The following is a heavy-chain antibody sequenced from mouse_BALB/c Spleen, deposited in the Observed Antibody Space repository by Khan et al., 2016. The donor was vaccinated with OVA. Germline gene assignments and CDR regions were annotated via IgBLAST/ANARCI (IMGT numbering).Heavy chain of an antibody. CDR3: ARSGYGNPFAY. V-gene: IGHV1S81*02. Sequence: QVQLQQPGAELVKPGASVKISCKASGYTFTRFYMYWVKQRPGQGLEWIGGINPSNGDTHFYEKFKSKATLTVDKSSTTAYMQFSSLTSEDSAVYYCARSGYGNPFAYWGQGTLVTVSA. D-gene: IGHD2-1*01. CDR1: GYTFTRFY. J-gene: IGHJ3*01. CDR2: INPSNGDT.